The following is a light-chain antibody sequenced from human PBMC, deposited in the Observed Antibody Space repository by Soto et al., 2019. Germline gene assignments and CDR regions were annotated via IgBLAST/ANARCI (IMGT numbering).Light chain of an antibody. CDR3: SSYTSSSSYV. CDR1: SDDVGGYNY. Sequence: QSVLTQPASVSGSPGQSITISCSGTSDDVGGYNYVAWYQQYPGKAPKLMISEVTDRPSGVSNRFSGSKSGNTASLTISGLQAEDEADCYCSSYTSSSSYVFGTGTKVTVL. J-gene: IGLJ1*01. V-gene: IGLV2-14*01. CDR2: EVT.